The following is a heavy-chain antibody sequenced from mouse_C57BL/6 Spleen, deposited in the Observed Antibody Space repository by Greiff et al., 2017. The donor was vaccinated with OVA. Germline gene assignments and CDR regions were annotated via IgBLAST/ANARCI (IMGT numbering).Heavy chain of an antibody. V-gene: IGHV1-61*01. D-gene: IGHD2-2*01. CDR3: AKYGYSVLYYAMDY. Sequence: VQLQQPGAELVRPGSSVKLSCKASGFTFTSYWMDWVKQRPGQGLEWIGNIYPSDSETHYNQKLKDKATLTVDNSSSTAYMQLSSLTSEDSAVDYCAKYGYSVLYYAMDYWGKGTSVTVAS. CDR1: GFTFTSYW. CDR2: IYPSDSET. J-gene: IGHJ4*01.